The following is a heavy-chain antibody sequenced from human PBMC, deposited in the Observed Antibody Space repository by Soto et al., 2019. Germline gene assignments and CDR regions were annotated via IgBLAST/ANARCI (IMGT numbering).Heavy chain of an antibody. J-gene: IGHJ6*03. V-gene: IGHV1-2*04. CDR3: ARESGGATATLDYYYFYMDV. CDR2: INTNSGVT. Sequence: QVQLVQSGAEVRKPGASVNVSCRSSGDDFNDYYIHWVRQAPGQGFEWMGWINTNSGVTKYAQKFQGWGSMTRDTSIRTVYMQLSRLRSDDTAVYYCARESGGATATLDYYYFYMDVWGKGTTVTVSS. D-gene: IGHD1-26*01. CDR1: GDDFNDYY.